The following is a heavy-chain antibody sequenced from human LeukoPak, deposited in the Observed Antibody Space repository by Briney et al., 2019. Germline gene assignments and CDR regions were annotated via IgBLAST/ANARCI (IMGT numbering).Heavy chain of an antibody. CDR1: GFTFSTYW. Sequence: GGSLRLSCAPSGFTFSTYWMNSYRQAPGKGLEWVGNINQDASEINYVDSVRGRFTNSRDNAKNTLHLQMNSLRAEDTAVYYCATDRDNSDWQKRFDSWGQGTLVTVSS. V-gene: IGHV3-7*01. J-gene: IGHJ4*02. CDR2: INQDASEI. CDR3: ATDRDNSDWQKRFDS. D-gene: IGHD2-21*02.